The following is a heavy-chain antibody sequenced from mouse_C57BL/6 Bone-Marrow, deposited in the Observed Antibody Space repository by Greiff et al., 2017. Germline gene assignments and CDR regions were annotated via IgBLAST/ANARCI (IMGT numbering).Heavy chain of an antibody. CDR3: ASYDYDGGFAY. CDR1: GFSLTSYG. CDR2: IWGVGST. J-gene: IGHJ3*01. D-gene: IGHD2-4*01. V-gene: IGHV2-6*01. Sequence: VKLMESGPGLVAPSQSLSITCTVSGFSLTSYGVDWVRQSPGTGLEWLGVIWGVGSTNYNSALKSRLSISKDNSKSQVFLKMNSLQTDDTAMYYCASYDYDGGFAYWGQGTLVTVSA.